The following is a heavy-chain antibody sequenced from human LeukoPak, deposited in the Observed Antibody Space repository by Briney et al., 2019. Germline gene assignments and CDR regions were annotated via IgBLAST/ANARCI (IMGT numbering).Heavy chain of an antibody. CDR2: INHSGST. D-gene: IGHD3-10*01. V-gene: IGHV4-34*01. J-gene: IGHJ6*03. CDR3: ARGKVLLWFGELPYYYMDV. Sequence: SETMSLTCAVYGGSFSGYYWSWIRQPPGKGLEWIGEINHSGSTNYNPSLKSRVTISVDTSKNQFSLKLSSVTAADTAVYYCARGKVLLWFGELPYYYMDVWGKGTTVTVSS. CDR1: GGSFSGYY.